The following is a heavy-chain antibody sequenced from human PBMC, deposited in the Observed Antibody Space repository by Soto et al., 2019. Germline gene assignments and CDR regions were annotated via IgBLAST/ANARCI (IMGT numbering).Heavy chain of an antibody. D-gene: IGHD6-13*01. J-gene: IGHJ6*02. CDR3: ARTMAAAGTAEDYYYYGMDV. CDR2: MNPNSGNT. CDR1: GYTFTSYD. Sequence: QVQLVQSGAEVKKPGASVKVSCKASGYTFTSYDINWVRQATGQGLEWMGWMNPNSGNTGYAQKFQGRVTMTRNTSIRTDYMELSSLRSEDTAVYYCARTMAAAGTAEDYYYYGMDVWGQGTTVTVSS. V-gene: IGHV1-8*01.